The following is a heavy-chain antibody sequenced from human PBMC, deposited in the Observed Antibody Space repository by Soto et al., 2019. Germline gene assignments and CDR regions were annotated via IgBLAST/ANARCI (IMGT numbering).Heavy chain of an antibody. CDR1: GGTFSSYT. V-gene: IGHV1-69*02. J-gene: IGHJ4*02. CDR3: ALVDTAMVTPDY. CDR2: IIPILGIA. Sequence: QVQLVQSGAEVKKPGSSVKVSCKASGGTFSSYTISWVRQAPGQGLEWMGRIIPILGIANYAQKFQGRVMITADKSTSTAYMELSSLRSEDTAVYYCALVDTAMVTPDYWGQGTLVTVSS. D-gene: IGHD5-18*01.